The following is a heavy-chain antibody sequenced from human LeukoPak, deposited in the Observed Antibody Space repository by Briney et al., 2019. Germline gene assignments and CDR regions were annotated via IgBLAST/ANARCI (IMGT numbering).Heavy chain of an antibody. V-gene: IGHV3-23*01. D-gene: IGHD3-22*01. CDR2: ISGSGAST. CDR1: GFPLRSYA. CDR3: AKGYYDSSGYYYVGLDY. J-gene: IGHJ4*02. Sequence: GGSLRLSCAASGFPLRSYAMSWVRQTPEKGLEWVSAISGSGASTYYADSVKGRFTISRDNSKNMLYLQMYNLRAEDTAVYYCAKGYYDSSGYYYVGLDYWGQGTLVTVSS.